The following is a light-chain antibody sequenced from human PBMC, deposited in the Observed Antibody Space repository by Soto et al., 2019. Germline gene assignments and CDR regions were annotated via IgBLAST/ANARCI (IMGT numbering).Light chain of an antibody. CDR1: SSDIGGYNY. CDR3: SSYSSGNTVI. J-gene: IGLJ2*01. V-gene: IGLV2-14*01. CDR2: EVS. Sequence: HSALTQPASVSASPGQSITISCTGTSSDIGGYNYVSWYQHHPGKAPRLMIYEVSSRPSGVSNRFSGSKSGNTASLTISGLQAEDEAQYYCSSYSSGNTVIFGGGTKLTVL.